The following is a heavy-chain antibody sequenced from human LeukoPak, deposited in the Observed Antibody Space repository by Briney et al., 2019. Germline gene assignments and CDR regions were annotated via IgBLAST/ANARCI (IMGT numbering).Heavy chain of an antibody. D-gene: IGHD2-2*01. CDR2: IAGSGDGT. CDR1: GLTFNNYA. J-gene: IGHJ1*01. V-gene: IGHV3-23*01. Sequence: GGSLRLSCAASGLTFNNYAMSWVRQAPGKGLEWVSVIAGSGDGTNYADSVKGRSTISRDNSKNTLYLQMNSLRAEDTAVYYCAKDPLSGQLLPRYFQNWGQGTLVTVSS. CDR3: AKDPLSGQLLPRYFQN.